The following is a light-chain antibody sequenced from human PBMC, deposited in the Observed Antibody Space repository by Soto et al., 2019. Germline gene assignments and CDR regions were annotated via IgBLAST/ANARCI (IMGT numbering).Light chain of an antibody. Sequence: QSALTQPRSVSGSPGQSVTISCTGTSSDVGGFNYVSWYQPHPGKDPKLMIYDVSERPSGVPDRFSGSKSGNTASLTISGLQVDDEADYYCCSYAGTYAYVFGTGTKLTVL. CDR2: DVS. CDR1: SSDVGGFNY. V-gene: IGLV2-11*01. CDR3: CSYAGTYAYV. J-gene: IGLJ1*01.